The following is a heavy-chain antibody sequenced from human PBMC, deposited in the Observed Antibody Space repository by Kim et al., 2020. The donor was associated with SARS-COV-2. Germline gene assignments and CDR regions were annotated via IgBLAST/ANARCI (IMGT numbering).Heavy chain of an antibody. J-gene: IGHJ4*02. D-gene: IGHD3-22*01. CDR3: AKKYSYDIVGHTLDY. CDR2: LTASGGDT. V-gene: IGHV3-23*01. Sequence: GGSLRLSCAASGFTFSTYAMIWVRQAPGQGLEWVSSLTASGGDTYYADSAKGRFTISRDNSKNTVYLQMNSLRPEDTAVYYCAKKYSYDIVGHTLDYWGQGTLVTVSS. CDR1: GFTFSTYA.